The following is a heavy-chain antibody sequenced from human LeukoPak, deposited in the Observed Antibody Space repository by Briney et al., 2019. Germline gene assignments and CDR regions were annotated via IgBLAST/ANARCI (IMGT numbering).Heavy chain of an antibody. J-gene: IGHJ5*02. V-gene: IGHV1-8*01. CDR3: ARVRISRSRYNWNYVWFDP. CDR2: SGNT. D-gene: IGHD1-7*01. Sequence: SGNTGYAHKFQGRVTMTRNTSISTAYMELSSLRSEDTAVYYCARVRISRSRYNWNYVWFDPWGQGTLVTVSS.